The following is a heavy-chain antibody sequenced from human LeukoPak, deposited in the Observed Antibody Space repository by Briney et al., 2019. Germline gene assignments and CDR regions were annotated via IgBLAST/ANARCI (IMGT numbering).Heavy chain of an antibody. Sequence: SETLSLTCAVYGGSFSGYDWSWIRQPPGKGLEWIGEINHSGSTNYNPSLKSRVTISVDTSKNQFSLKLTSVTAADTAGYYCARGPISYSTGWYVNYWGQGTLVTVSP. CDR3: ARGPISYSTGWYVNY. V-gene: IGHV4-34*01. J-gene: IGHJ4*02. CDR2: INHSGST. CDR1: GGSFSGYD. D-gene: IGHD6-19*01.